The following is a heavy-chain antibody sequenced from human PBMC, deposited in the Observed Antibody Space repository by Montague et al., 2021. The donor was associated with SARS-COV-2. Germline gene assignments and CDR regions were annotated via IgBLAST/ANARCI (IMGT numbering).Heavy chain of an antibody. J-gene: IGHJ6*01. D-gene: IGHD3-3*01. CDR1: GGSISDFC. CDR2: INHTGSA. CDR3: ARGQVTISGVLIFIPAAGHLDG. Sequence: SETLSLTCSVSGGSISDFCWTWIRQSPGKGLEWIGEINHTGSATSNPSLKGRVTLSLDTSKTQISLKLQSVTPAATAVYDCARGQVTISGVLIFIPAAGHLDGWGQGTSVTVSS. V-gene: IGHV4-34*01.